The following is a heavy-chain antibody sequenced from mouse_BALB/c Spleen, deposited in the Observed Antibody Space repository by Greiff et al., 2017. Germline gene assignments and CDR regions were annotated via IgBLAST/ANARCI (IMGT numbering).Heavy chain of an antibody. CDR1: GYSFTGYN. V-gene: IGHV1-39*01. Sequence: VQLQQSGPELVKPGASVKISCKASGYSFTGYNMTWVKQTNGKSLEWIGTIDRYYGGTSYNQKFKGKATLTVDKSSNTAYMQLKSLTSEDSAVYYCARTGFAYWGQGTLVTVSA. CDR2: IDRYYGGT. J-gene: IGHJ3*01. CDR3: ARTGFAY.